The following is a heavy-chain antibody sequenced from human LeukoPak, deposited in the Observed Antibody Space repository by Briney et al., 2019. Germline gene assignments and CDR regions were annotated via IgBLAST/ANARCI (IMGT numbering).Heavy chain of an antibody. J-gene: IGHJ4*02. D-gene: IGHD2-15*01. Sequence: ASVKVSCKASGYTFKNYGLSWVRQAPGQGLEWMGWVTAYSDNAKYAQNLQGRVTMTTDTSTSTAYMELRSPRSDDTAVYYCARGRYCSGGGCLPYYFDYWGQGTLVTVSS. CDR2: VTAYSDNA. CDR3: ARGRYCSGGGCLPYYFDY. V-gene: IGHV1-18*01. CDR1: GYTFKNYG.